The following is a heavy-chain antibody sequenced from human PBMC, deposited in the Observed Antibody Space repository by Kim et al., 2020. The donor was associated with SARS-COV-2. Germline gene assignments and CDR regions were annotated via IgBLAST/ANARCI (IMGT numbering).Heavy chain of an antibody. Sequence: GGSLRLSCAASGFTFSSYDMHWVRQATGKGLEWVSAIGTAGDTYYPGSVKGRFTISRENAKNSLYLQMNSLRAGDTAVYYCARGLKWEYCSSTSCYYYYYGMDVWGQGTTVTVSS. CDR3: ARGLKWEYCSSTSCYYYYYGMDV. J-gene: IGHJ6*02. D-gene: IGHD2-2*01. CDR2: IGTAGDT. V-gene: IGHV3-13*01. CDR1: GFTFSSYD.